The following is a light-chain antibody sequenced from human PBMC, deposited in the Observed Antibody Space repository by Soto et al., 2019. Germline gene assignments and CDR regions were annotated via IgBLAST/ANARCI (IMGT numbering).Light chain of an antibody. Sequence: QLVLTQSPSASASLGASVKLTCTLSSGHSNYVIAWHQQQPEKGPRYLMKLNSDGSHRKGDGIPDRFSASSCEAERFLTIARLQSEDEADYYCQTWDTGTRVFGGGTKLTVL. CDR1: SGHSNYV. V-gene: IGLV4-69*01. J-gene: IGLJ2*01. CDR2: LNSDGSH. CDR3: QTWDTGTRV.